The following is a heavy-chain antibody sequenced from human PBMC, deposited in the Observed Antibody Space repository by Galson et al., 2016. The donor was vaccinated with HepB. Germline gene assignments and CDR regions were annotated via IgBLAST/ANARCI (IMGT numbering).Heavy chain of an antibody. Sequence: SLRLSCAASGFTFSIYGMHWIRQAPGKGLGWVATTSSDESVKHYADPVQGRFTISKGNFKNTLYLQMNSLRAEDTAVYYCAKKSPGKELSPPDYWGQGTLVTVSS. D-gene: IGHD1-26*01. CDR3: AKKSPGKELSPPDY. V-gene: IGHV3-30*18. CDR1: GFTFSIYG. J-gene: IGHJ4*02. CDR2: TSSDESVK.